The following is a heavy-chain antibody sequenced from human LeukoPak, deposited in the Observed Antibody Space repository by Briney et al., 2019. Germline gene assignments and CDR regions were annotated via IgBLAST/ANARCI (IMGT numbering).Heavy chain of an antibody. CDR2: INPNSGGT. J-gene: IGHJ4*02. Sequence: EASVKVSCTASGYTFTGYYMHWVRQAPGQGLEWMGWINPNSGGTNYAQKFQGRVTMTRDTSISTAYMELSRLRSDDTAVYYCARVMYYYGLGSYYKGGDYWGQGTLVTVSS. D-gene: IGHD3-10*01. CDR3: ARVMYYYGLGSYYKGGDY. V-gene: IGHV1-2*02. CDR1: GYTFTGYY.